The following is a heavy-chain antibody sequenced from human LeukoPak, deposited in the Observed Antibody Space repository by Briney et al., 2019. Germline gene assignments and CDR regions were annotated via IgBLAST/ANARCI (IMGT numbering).Heavy chain of an antibody. Sequence: PSETLSLTCSVSGGSITSSLYYWGWIRQSPGGGLEWIGTIYYSGSTYYNPSLRSRVTISADTSKNQFSLNLSPVTAADTAVYYCARHVSSDLRIVVVTSDWYFDLWGRGTLVTVSS. CDR3: ARHVSSDLRIVVVTSDWYFDL. V-gene: IGHV4-39*01. D-gene: IGHD2-21*02. CDR1: GGSITSSLYY. J-gene: IGHJ2*01. CDR2: IYYSGST.